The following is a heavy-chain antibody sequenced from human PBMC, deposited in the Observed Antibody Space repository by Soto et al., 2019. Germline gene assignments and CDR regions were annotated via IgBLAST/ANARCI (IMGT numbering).Heavy chain of an antibody. Sequence: QVQLVESGGGVVQPGRSLRLSCAASGFTFSSYGMHWVRQAPGKGLEWVAVISYDGSNKYYADSVKGRFTISRDNYKNTLYLQMNSLRAEDTAVYYCAKNGELLFWFDPWGQGTLVTVSS. CDR1: GFTFSSYG. CDR2: ISYDGSNK. V-gene: IGHV3-30*18. J-gene: IGHJ5*02. CDR3: AKNGELLFWFDP. D-gene: IGHD3-10*01.